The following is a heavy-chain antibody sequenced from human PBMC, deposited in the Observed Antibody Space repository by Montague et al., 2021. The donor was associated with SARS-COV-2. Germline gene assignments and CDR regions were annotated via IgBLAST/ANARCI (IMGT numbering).Heavy chain of an antibody. CDR1: GFTFSSYD. CDR2: IWYDGSNQ. J-gene: IGHJ6*02. Sequence: SLRLSCAASGFTFSSYDMHWVRQAPGKGLEWVAVIWYDGSNQYYGDSVKGRFTISRDNSKNTLYLQMNSQRAEDTAVYYCAREYSAPRWFGEYNRYGMDVWGQGTTVTVSS. V-gene: IGHV3-33*08. CDR3: AREYSAPRWFGEYNRYGMDV. D-gene: IGHD3-10*01.